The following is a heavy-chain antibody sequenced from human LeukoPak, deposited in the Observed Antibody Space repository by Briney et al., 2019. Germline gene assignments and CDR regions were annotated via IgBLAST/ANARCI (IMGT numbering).Heavy chain of an antibody. J-gene: IGHJ4*02. V-gene: IGHV3-23*01. D-gene: IGHD1-26*01. CDR1: GFTFSSYA. Sequence: GGSLRLSCAASGFTFSSYAMSWVRQAPGKGLEWVSTISGSGGSTYCADSVKGRFTISRDNSKNTLYLQMNSLRAEDTAVCYCAKIESGSYYDYFDYWGQGTLVTVSS. CDR3: AKIESGSYYDYFDY. CDR2: ISGSGGST.